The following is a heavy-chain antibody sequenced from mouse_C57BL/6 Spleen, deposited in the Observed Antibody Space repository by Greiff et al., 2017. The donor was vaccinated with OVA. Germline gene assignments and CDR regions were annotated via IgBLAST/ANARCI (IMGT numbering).Heavy chain of an antibody. CDR2: IDPSDSET. D-gene: IGHD3-2*02. V-gene: IGHV1-52*01. CDR1: GYTFTSYW. Sequence: VQLQQPGAELVRPGSSVKLSCKASGYTFTSYWMHWVKQRPIQGLEWIGNIDPSDSETHYNQKFKDKATLTVDKSSSTAYMQLSSLTSEDSAVYYCAREGGSGYPFAYWGQGTLVTVSA. CDR3: AREGGSGYPFAY. J-gene: IGHJ3*01.